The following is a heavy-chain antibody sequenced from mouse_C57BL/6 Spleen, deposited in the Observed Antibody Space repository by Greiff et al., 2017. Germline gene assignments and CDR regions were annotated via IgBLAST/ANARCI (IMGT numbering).Heavy chain of an antibody. CDR3: ASRGYYDGSGFAY. Sequence: EVQLQQSGPELVKPGASVKMSCKASGYTFTDYYMHWVKQSPGKSLEWIGYINPNNGGTSYNQKFKGKATLTVNTPSSTAYMELRSLTSEDSAVYYCASRGYYDGSGFAYWGQGTLVTVSA. J-gene: IGHJ3*01. D-gene: IGHD1-1*01. CDR1: GYTFTDYY. CDR2: INPNNGGT. V-gene: IGHV1-22*01.